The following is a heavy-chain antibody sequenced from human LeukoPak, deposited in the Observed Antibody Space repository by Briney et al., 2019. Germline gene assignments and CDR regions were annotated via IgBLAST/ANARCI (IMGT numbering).Heavy chain of an antibody. Sequence: SETLPLTCAVYGGSFSGYYWSWIRQPPGKGLEWIGEINHSGSTNYNPSLKSRVTISVDTSKNQFSLKLSSVTAADTAVYYCARTASGYSSGWIDYWGQGTLVTVSS. D-gene: IGHD6-19*01. CDR3: ARTASGYSSGWIDY. CDR1: GGSFSGYY. J-gene: IGHJ4*02. V-gene: IGHV4-34*01. CDR2: INHSGST.